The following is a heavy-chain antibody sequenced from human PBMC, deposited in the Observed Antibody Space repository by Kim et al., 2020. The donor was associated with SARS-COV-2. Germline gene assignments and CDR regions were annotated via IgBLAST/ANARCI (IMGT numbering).Heavy chain of an antibody. CDR2: IKQDGNQK. CDR1: GFTFSSYW. Sequence: GGSLRLSCAASGFTFSSYWMTWVRQAPGKGLEWVANIKQDGNQKNYVDSVKGRFTISRDNAKNSLYLQMNSLRAEDTAVYYCARDGDLYSSGKDAFDIWGQGTTGSASS. CDR3: ARDGDLYSSGKDAFDI. V-gene: IGHV3-7*01. D-gene: IGHD6-19*01. J-gene: IGHJ3*02.